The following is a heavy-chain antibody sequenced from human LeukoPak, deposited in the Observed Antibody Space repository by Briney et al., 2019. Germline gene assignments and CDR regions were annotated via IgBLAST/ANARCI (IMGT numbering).Heavy chain of an antibody. V-gene: IGHV3-48*03. CDR1: GFIFSSYE. Sequence: TGGSLRLSCTASGFIFSSYEMNWVRQAPGKGLEWVSYISGDGSTRSYADSVRGRFTISRDNAQNSLYLQMNSLRAEDTAVYYCATLGVLLICATFDYWGQGTLVTVSS. CDR2: ISGDGSTR. J-gene: IGHJ4*02. CDR3: ATLGVLLICATFDY. D-gene: IGHD2-15*01.